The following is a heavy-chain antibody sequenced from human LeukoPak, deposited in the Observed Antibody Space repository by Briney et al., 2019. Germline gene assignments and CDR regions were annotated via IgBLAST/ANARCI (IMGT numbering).Heavy chain of an antibody. J-gene: IGHJ4*02. CDR1: GFTFSYYW. V-gene: IGHV3-7*03. CDR3: ATIYCSGGTCHYFDY. D-gene: IGHD2-15*01. Sequence: GGSLRLSCAASGFTFSYYWMSWVRQAPGKGLEWVANIKPDGSQKYYVDSVKGRFTISRDNAKKSLYLQMNSLRAEDTAVYYCATIYCSGGTCHYFDYWGQGTLVTVSS. CDR2: IKPDGSQK.